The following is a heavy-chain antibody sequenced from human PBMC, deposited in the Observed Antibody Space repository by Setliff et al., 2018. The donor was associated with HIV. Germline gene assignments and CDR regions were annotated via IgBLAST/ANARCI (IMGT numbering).Heavy chain of an antibody. CDR3: AKDLVYYDSSGDLDY. J-gene: IGHJ4*02. D-gene: IGHD3-22*01. Sequence: GGSLRLSCAASGFTFSTYGMHWVRQAPGEGLEWVAFIRYDGSNKYYADSVKGRFTISRDNSKNTLHLQMNSLRAEDTAVYYCAKDLVYYDSSGDLDYWGQGTLVTVSS. CDR1: GFTFSTYG. CDR2: IRYDGSNK. V-gene: IGHV3-30*02.